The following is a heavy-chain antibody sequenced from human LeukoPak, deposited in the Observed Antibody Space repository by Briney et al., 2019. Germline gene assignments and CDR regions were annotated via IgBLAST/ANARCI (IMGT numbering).Heavy chain of an antibody. CDR1: GFTLSIYA. CDR2: ISGSGGST. CDR3: AKDSSRRGWLQSLFDY. D-gene: IGHD5-24*01. Sequence: GGSLRLSCAASGFTLSIYAMSWVRQAPGKGLEWVSAISGSGGSTYYADSVKGRFTISRDNSKNTLYLQMNSLRAEDTAVYYCAKDSSRRGWLQSLFDYWGQGTLVTVSS. J-gene: IGHJ4*02. V-gene: IGHV3-23*01.